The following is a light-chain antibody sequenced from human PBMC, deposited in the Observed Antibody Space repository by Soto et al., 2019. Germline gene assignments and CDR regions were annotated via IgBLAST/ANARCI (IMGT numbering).Light chain of an antibody. V-gene: IGKV3-11*01. Sequence: EIVLTQSPATLSLSPGERATLSCRASQSVSSYLAWYQQKPGQAPRLLIYDASNRATGIPARFSGSGSGTSFTLTISSLRPEDFAGYYCQQRSHWPPYTLGRGTKLEIK. CDR3: QQRSHWPPYT. CDR2: DAS. CDR1: QSVSSY. J-gene: IGKJ2*01.